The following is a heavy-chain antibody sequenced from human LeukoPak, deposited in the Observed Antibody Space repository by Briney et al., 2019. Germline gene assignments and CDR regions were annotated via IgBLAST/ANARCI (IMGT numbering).Heavy chain of an antibody. V-gene: IGHV3-33*01. CDR1: GFTFSSYG. D-gene: IGHD3-10*01. CDR2: IWYDGSNK. Sequence: GGSLRLSCAASGFTFSSYGMHWVRQAPGKGLEWVAVIWYDGSNKYYADSVKGRFTISRDNSKNTLYLQKNSLRAEDTAVYYCARYRRFGELGYWGQGTLVTVSS. CDR3: ARYRRFGELGY. J-gene: IGHJ4*02.